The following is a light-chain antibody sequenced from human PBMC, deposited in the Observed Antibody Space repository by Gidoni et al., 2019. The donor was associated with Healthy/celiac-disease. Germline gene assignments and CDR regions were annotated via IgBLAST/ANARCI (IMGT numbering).Light chain of an antibody. CDR2: WAS. CDR3: QSGIYT. CDR1: PSILYSTNKKNY. J-gene: IGKJ2*01. V-gene: IGKV4-1*01. Sequence: DIVMAQSPDSLAVSLCERATITCTSSPSILYSTNKKNYLAWYPQQPGQPPKLVIYWASTRESGVSNRFSGSGYGTDFTLTISRLQAEDVAGYYCQSGIYTFGQGTKLEIK.